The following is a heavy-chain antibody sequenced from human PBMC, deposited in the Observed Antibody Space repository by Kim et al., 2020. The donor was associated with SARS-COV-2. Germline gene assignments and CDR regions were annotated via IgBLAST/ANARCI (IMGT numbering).Heavy chain of an antibody. V-gene: IGHV1-46*01. J-gene: IGHJ6*02. CDR3: ARDLRVGATSDGMDV. CDR2: INPSGGST. Sequence: ASVKVSCKASGYTFTSYYMHWVRQAPGQGLEWMGIINPSGGSTSYAQKFQGRVTMTRDTSTSTVYMELSSLRSEDTAVYYCARDLRVGATSDGMDVWGQGTTVTVSS. CDR1: GYTFTSYY. D-gene: IGHD1-26*01.